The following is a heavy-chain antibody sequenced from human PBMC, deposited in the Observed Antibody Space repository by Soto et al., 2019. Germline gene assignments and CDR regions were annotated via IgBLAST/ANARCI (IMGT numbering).Heavy chain of an antibody. V-gene: IGHV3-48*02. D-gene: IGHD6-6*01. CDR2: ISSSGSTT. Sequence: EVQLVESGGGLVQPGGSLRLSCAASGFTFSSYSMNWVRQAPGKGLQWVSYISSSGSTTYYADSVRGRFTISRDNAKNSLYLQMNSPRDEDTAVYYCARPSKMYTSSSCGMDVWGQGTTVTVSS. J-gene: IGHJ6*02. CDR3: ARPSKMYTSSSCGMDV. CDR1: GFTFSSYS.